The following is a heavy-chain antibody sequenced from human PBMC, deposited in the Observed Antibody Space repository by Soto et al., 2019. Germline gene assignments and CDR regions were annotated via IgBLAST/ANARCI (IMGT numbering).Heavy chain of an antibody. CDR3: ARDVGIAVAVTWFDP. Sequence: LGGSLRLSCAASGFTFSDYYMSWIRQAPGKGLEWVSYISSSGSTIYYADSVKGRFTISRDNAKNSLYLQMNSLRAEDTAVYYCARDVGIAVAVTWFDPWGQGTLVTVSS. V-gene: IGHV3-11*01. J-gene: IGHJ5*02. CDR2: ISSSGSTI. CDR1: GFTFSDYY. D-gene: IGHD6-19*01.